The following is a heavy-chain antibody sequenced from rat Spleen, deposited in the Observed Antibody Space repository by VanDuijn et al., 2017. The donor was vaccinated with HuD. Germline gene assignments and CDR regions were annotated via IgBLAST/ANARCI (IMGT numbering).Heavy chain of an antibody. CDR2: ISSGGST. D-gene: IGHD1-2*01. V-gene: IGHV2S12*01. CDR1: GFSLTSKG. CDR3: ARGGTIAAIFDY. Sequence: QVQLKESGPGLVQPSQTLSLTCTVSGFSLTSKGVSWVRQPPGKGLEWLAAISSGGSTFYNSVLKSRLSISRDISKSQVFLKMNRLQTEDTAMYFCARGGTIAAIFDYWGQGVMVTVSS. J-gene: IGHJ2*01.